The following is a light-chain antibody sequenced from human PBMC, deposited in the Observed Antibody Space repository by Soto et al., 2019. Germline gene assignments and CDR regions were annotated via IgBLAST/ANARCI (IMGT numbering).Light chain of an antibody. J-gene: IGKJ4*01. Sequence: DVQMTQSPSSLYASVGDRVPITCRASQDINGSLAWYQQKPGNAPKSLVYGASSLQTGVPSRFSGSESVTDFTLTISNLQPEDSATYYCQQYNIYPLTFGGGTKVEIK. V-gene: IGKV1D-16*01. CDR3: QQYNIYPLT. CDR2: GAS. CDR1: QDINGS.